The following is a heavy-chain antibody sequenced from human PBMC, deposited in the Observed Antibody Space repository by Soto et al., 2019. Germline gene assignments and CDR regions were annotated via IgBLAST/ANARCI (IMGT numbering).Heavy chain of an antibody. D-gene: IGHD4-17*01. V-gene: IGHV5-51*01. CDR2: IYPGDSDT. CDR1: GYSFTSYW. CDR3: ARHLSRDYGYYFDN. J-gene: IGHJ4*02. Sequence: GECLKIYCKGSGYSFTSYWIGWVRQMPGKGLEWMGIIYPGDSDTRYSPSFQGQVTMSADKSISTAYLQWNSLKASDTAMYYCARHLSRDYGYYFDNWGPGALVTVSS.